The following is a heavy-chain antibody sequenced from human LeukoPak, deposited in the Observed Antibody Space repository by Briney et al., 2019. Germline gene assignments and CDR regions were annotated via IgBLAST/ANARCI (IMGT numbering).Heavy chain of an antibody. CDR1: GFTFSRYS. CDR2: IGSSSSYI. V-gene: IGHV3-21*01. CDR3: ARERQLERLAFGKEGSAFDY. Sequence: PGGSLRLSCAASGFTFSRYSMNWVRQAPGKGLEWVSSIGSSSSYIYYAASVKGRFTISRDNAKNSLYLQMNRLRAEDTAVYYCARERQLERLAFGKEGSAFDYWGQGTLVTVSS. D-gene: IGHD1-1*01. J-gene: IGHJ4*02.